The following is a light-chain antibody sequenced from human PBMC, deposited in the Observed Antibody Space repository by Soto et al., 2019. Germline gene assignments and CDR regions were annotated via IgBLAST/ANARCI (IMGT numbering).Light chain of an antibody. CDR1: SSNIGSNY. J-gene: IGLJ2*01. CDR2: RNS. Sequence: QSLLTQPPSASGTPGQRVTISCSGSSSNIGSNYVFWYQQLPGTAPKVLMYRNSQRPSGVPDRFSGSKSGTSASLAISGLRSEDEADYYCASWDDSLSGFVVFGGGTKVTVL. V-gene: IGLV1-47*01. CDR3: ASWDDSLSGFVV.